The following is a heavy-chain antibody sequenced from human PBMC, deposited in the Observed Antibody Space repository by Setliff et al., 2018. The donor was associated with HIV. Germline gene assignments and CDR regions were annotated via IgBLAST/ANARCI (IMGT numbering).Heavy chain of an antibody. D-gene: IGHD2-8*01. V-gene: IGHV3-21*04. CDR2: INKRSDYL. J-gene: IGHJ5*01. CDR3: ARPLLRTNTVYGILGNWFDS. CDR1: GFTFGTYT. Sequence: GGSLRLSCAASGFTFGTYTINWVRLAPGKGLEWVASINKRSDYLYYADSVNGRFTISRDNAKNSLYLQMSSLRAEDTAVYYCARPLLRTNTVYGILGNWFDSWGRGTLVTVSS.